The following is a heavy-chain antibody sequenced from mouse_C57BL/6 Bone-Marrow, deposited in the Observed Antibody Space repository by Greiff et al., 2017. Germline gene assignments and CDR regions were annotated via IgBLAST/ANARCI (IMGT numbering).Heavy chain of an antibody. Sequence: EVKLMESGAELVRPGASVKLSCTASCFNIKDYYMHWVKQRPEQGLEWIGRIDPEDGDTEYAPKFQGKATMTADTSSNTAYLQLSSLTSEDTAVYYCTFYYGNEWYFEVWGTETTVTVSS. D-gene: IGHD2-1*01. CDR1: CFNIKDYY. CDR3: TFYYGNEWYFEV. V-gene: IGHV14-1*01. CDR2: IDPEDGDT. J-gene: IGHJ1*03.